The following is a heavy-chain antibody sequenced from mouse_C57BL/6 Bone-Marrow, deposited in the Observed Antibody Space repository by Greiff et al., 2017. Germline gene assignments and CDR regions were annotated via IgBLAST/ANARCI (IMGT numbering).Heavy chain of an antibody. Sequence: DVKLVESVAELVRPGASVKLSCTASGFNIKNTYMHWVKQRPEQGLEWIGRIDPANGNTKYAPKFQGKATITADTSSNTAYLQLSSLTSEDTAIYYCASIYYDYDRGYYYAMDYWGQGTSVTVSS. CDR2: IDPANGNT. V-gene: IGHV14-3*01. CDR1: GFNIKNTY. D-gene: IGHD2-4*01. J-gene: IGHJ4*01. CDR3: ASIYYDYDRGYYYAMDY.